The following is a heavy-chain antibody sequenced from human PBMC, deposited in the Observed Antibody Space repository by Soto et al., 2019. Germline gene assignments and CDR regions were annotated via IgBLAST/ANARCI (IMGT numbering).Heavy chain of an antibody. J-gene: IGHJ5*01. D-gene: IGHD3-22*01. Sequence: QVQLVESGGGVVQPGRSLRLTCAASGFTFSSNGMHWVRQPPGKGLEWVALIAYDGSKTYYGDSVRGRFTISRDNSENTRFLQMNSLIAEDTAVYYCARWVGGSMFDNSGKYDSWGQGTRVTVSS. CDR2: IAYDGSKT. CDR3: ARWVGGSMFDNSGKYDS. V-gene: IGHV3-30*03. CDR1: GFTFSSNG.